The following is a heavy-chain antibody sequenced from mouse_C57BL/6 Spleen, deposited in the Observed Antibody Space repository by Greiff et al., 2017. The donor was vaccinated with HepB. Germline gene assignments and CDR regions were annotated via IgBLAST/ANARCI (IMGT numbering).Heavy chain of an antibody. D-gene: IGHD3-3*01. Sequence: VQLQQPGAELVKPGASVKLSCKASGYTFTSYWMHWVKQRPGQGLEWIGMIHPNSGSTNYNEKFKSKATLTVDKSSSTAYMQLSSLTSEDSAVYYCARGGGTSYAMDYWGQGTSVTVSS. CDR3: ARGGGTSYAMDY. J-gene: IGHJ4*01. CDR2: IHPNSGST. CDR1: GYTFTSYW. V-gene: IGHV1-64*01.